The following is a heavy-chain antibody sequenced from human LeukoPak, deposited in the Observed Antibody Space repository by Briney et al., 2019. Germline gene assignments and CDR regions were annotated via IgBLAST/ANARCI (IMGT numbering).Heavy chain of an antibody. CDR3: ASPYYDSSGWDAFDI. Sequence: GGSLRLSCAASGFTFSDYYMSWIRQAPGKGLEWVSYISSSGSTIYYADSVKGRFTISRDNAKNSLYLQMNSLRAEDTAVYYCASPYYDSSGWDAFDIWGQGTMVTVSS. D-gene: IGHD3-22*01. V-gene: IGHV3-11*01. CDR2: ISSSGSTI. J-gene: IGHJ3*02. CDR1: GFTFSDYY.